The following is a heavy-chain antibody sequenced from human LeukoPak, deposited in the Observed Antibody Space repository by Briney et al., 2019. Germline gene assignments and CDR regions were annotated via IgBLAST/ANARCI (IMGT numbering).Heavy chain of an antibody. J-gene: IGHJ4*02. CDR2: ISSSGSTI. V-gene: IGHV3-48*03. CDR3: ASYYDSSGYYQPFDY. Sequence: GGSLRLSCAASGFTFSSYEMNWVRQAPGEGLEWVSYISSSGSTIYYADSVKGRFTISRDNAKNSLYLQMNSLRAEDTAVYYCASYYDSSGYYQPFDYWGQGTLVTVSS. CDR1: GFTFSSYE. D-gene: IGHD3-22*01.